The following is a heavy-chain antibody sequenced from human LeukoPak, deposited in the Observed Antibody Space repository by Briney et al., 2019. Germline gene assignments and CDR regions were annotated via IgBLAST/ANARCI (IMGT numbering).Heavy chain of an antibody. V-gene: IGHV1-2*02. J-gene: IGHJ3*02. Sequence: GASVKVSCKASGYTFTSYYMHWVRQTPGQGPEWMAWINPNSGDTKCAQKFQGRVTLTRDTSVSTAYMELSSLTSDDTAVYYCARDEINGGPDAFDIWGQGTPVTVSS. CDR2: INPNSGDT. CDR1: GYTFTSYY. CDR3: ARDEINGGPDAFDI. D-gene: IGHD2-8*01.